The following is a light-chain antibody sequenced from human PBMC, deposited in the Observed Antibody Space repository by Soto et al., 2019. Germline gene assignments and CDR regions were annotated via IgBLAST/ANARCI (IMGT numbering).Light chain of an antibody. CDR2: KAS. Sequence: DIQMTQSPSTLSSSVGDRVTITCRATQSISSWLAWYQQKPGKAPNLLISKASSLESGVPSRFSGSGSGTEFTLTISSLQPDDFATYYCQQYHTYPWTFGQGTKVDIK. V-gene: IGKV1-5*03. CDR1: QSISSW. CDR3: QQYHTYPWT. J-gene: IGKJ1*01.